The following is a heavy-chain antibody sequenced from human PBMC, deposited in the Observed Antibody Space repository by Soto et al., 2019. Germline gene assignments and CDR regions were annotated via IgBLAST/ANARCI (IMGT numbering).Heavy chain of an antibody. Sequence: PSETLSLTCTVSGGSISSYYWSWIRQPPGKGLEWIGYIYYSGSTNYNPSLKSRVTISVDTSKNQFSLKLSSVTAADTAVYYCARHPKRRKIFGVPGRNGAFDIWGQGTMVTVSS. D-gene: IGHD3-3*01. CDR1: GGSISSYY. CDR3: ARHPKRRKIFGVPGRNGAFDI. V-gene: IGHV4-59*08. CDR2: IYYSGST. J-gene: IGHJ3*02.